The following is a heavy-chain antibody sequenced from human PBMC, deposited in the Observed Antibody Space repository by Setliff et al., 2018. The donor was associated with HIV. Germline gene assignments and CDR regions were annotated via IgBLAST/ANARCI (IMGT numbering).Heavy chain of an antibody. CDR1: GDSLNTYY. Sequence: PSETLSLTCNVSGDSLNTYYWSWIRQSGGKGLEWIGRIYASGKTTFNPSLKSRVRMSVDTSKNQFSLKLTSVTASDTAVYYCARGNNDLESFDYWGQGAPVTVSS. CDR2: IYASGKT. CDR3: ARGNNDLESFDY. V-gene: IGHV4-4*07. J-gene: IGHJ4*02. D-gene: IGHD3-3*01.